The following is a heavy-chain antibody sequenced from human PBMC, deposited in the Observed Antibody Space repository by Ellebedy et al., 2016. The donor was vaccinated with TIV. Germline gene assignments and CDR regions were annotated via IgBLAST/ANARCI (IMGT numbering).Heavy chain of an antibody. V-gene: IGHV3-7*01. J-gene: IGHJ3*02. Sequence: GESLKISCTASRFTFSSYWMSWVRQAPGKGLEWVATINQDGGQKYYVDSVRGRFTISRDNVKNSLYLQVNSLRAEDTAVYYCATDGSYGDYLSPQHAFTIWGQGTMVTVSS. CDR3: ATDGSYGDYLSPQHAFTI. D-gene: IGHD4-17*01. CDR1: RFTFSSYW. CDR2: INQDGGQK.